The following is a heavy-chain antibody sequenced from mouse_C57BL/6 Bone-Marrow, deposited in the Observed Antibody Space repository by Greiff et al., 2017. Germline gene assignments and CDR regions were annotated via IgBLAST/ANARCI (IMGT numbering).Heavy chain of an antibody. Sequence: QVQLQQPGAELVKPGASVKLSCKASGYTFTSYWMHWVKQRPGQGLEWIGMIHPNSGRTNYNEKFKNKATLTVDKSSSTAYMQLSSLTSEDSAVYYCARSTHLRCCYLDVWGTGTSVTVSS. V-gene: IGHV1-64*01. CDR3: ARSTHLRCCYLDV. CDR1: GYTFTSYW. D-gene: IGHD1-1*01. CDR2: IHPNSGRT. J-gene: IGHJ1*03.